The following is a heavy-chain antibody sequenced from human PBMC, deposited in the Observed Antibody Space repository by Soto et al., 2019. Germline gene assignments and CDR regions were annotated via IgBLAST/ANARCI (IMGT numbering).Heavy chain of an antibody. CDR1: GFTFSSYW. CDR3: ARDRPRPSDYGSGSGDAFDI. D-gene: IGHD3-10*01. CDR2: INSDGSST. Sequence: PGGSLRLSCAASGFTFSSYWMHWVRQAPGKGLVWVSRINSDGSSTSYADSVKGRFTISRDNAKNTLYLQMNSLRAEDTAVYYCARDRPRPSDYGSGSGDAFDIWGQGTMVTVSS. V-gene: IGHV3-74*01. J-gene: IGHJ3*02.